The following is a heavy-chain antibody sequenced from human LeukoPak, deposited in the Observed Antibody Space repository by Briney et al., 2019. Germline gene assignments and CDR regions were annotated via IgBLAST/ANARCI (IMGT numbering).Heavy chain of an antibody. Sequence: SETLSLTCTVSGGSISSYYWSWIRQPPGKGLEWIGYIYYSGSTNYNPSLKSRVTISVDTSKNQFSLKLSSVTAADTAVYYCARGRGFRGVVPAAMQYFDYWGQGTLVTVSS. J-gene: IGHJ4*02. CDR3: ARGRGFRGVVPAAMQYFDY. V-gene: IGHV4-59*12. CDR2: IYYSGST. CDR1: GGSISSYY. D-gene: IGHD2-2*01.